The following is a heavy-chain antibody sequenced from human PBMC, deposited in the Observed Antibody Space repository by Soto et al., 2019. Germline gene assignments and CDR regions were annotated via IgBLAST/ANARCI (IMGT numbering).Heavy chain of an antibody. V-gene: IGHV4-4*07. CDR3: ARDRGGWCDY. Sequence: QVQLQESGPGLVKPSETLSLTCTVSGASISDYYWSWIRQPAGKGLECIGRIYASGNTNYNPSLKSRVTMSVDTSKNQFSLTLNSVTAADTAVYYCARDRGGWCDYWGQGTLVTVSS. CDR1: GASISDYY. CDR2: IYASGNT. J-gene: IGHJ4*02. D-gene: IGHD6-19*01.